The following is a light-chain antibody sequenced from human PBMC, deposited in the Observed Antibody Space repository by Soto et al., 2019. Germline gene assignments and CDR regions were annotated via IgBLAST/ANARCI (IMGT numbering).Light chain of an antibody. Sequence: QSALTQPPSASGSPGQSVTISCTGTSSDVGAYNYVSWYQQHPGKAPKLMIYDVSKRPSGVPDRSSGSKSGNTAYLTVSGLQAEDEADYYCISYAGSSILVFGGGTKLTVL. CDR1: SSDVGAYNY. CDR2: DVS. J-gene: IGLJ3*02. V-gene: IGLV2-8*01. CDR3: ISYAGSSILV.